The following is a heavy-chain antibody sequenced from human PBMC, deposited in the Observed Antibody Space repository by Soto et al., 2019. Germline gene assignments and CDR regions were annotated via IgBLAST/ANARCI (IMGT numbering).Heavy chain of an antibody. CDR2: MNPNSGNT. CDR3: ARGIKYGAYSRWFDP. Sequence: QVQLVQSGAEVKKPGASVKVSCKASGYTFTSYDINWVRQATGQGFEYLGWMNPNSGNTGYVKKFQGRVTMTRDTARGTAYMELSSLLYGDTAVYYCARGIKYGAYSRWFDPWGPGTLVTVSS. CDR1: GYTFTSYD. D-gene: IGHD4-17*01. V-gene: IGHV1-8*01. J-gene: IGHJ5*02.